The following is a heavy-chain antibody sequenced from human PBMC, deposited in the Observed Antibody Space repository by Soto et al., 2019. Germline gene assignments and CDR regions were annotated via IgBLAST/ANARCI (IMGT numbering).Heavy chain of an antibody. V-gene: IGHV1-8*01. CDR3: ARFGAAPLYYYYGMDV. CDR1: GYTFTSYD. J-gene: IGHJ6*02. CDR2: MNPNSGNT. D-gene: IGHD3-16*01. Sequence: QVQLVQSGAEVKKPGASVKVSCKASGYTFTSYDINWVRQATGQGLEWMGWMNPNSGNTGYAQKFQGRVTMTRNTSISTAYRELSSLRSEDTAVYYCARFGAAPLYYYYGMDVWGQGTTVTVSS.